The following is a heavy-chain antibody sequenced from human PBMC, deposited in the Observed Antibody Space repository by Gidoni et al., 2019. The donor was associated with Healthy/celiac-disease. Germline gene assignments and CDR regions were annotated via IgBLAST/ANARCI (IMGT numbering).Heavy chain of an antibody. Sequence: QVQLQESGPGLVKPSETLSLTCTVSGYSISSGYYWGWIRQPPEKGLEWIGSIYHSGSTYYNPSLRSRVTISVDTSKNQFSRKLSSVTAADTAVYYCARVAYDFWSGYYNYYYYGMDVWGQVTTVTVSS. CDR1: GYSISSGYY. V-gene: IGHV4-38-2*02. CDR3: ARVAYDFWSGYYNYYYYGMDV. CDR2: IYHSGST. D-gene: IGHD3-3*01. J-gene: IGHJ6*02.